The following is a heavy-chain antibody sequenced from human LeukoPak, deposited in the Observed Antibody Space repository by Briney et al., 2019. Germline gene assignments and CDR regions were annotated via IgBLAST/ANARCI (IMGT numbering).Heavy chain of an antibody. CDR2: ISYDGSNQ. D-gene: IGHD2-15*01. V-gene: IGHV3-30*18. CDR1: GFTVRSYG. J-gene: IGHJ5*02. Sequence: GGSLRLSCGASGFTVRSYGMHWVRQAPGKGLEWVAAISYDGSNQFYADSVKGRFTISRDNSKNTLYLQMNSLRVEDTAVYYCAKGGSWSGHPWGQGTLVTVSS. CDR3: AKGGSWSGHP.